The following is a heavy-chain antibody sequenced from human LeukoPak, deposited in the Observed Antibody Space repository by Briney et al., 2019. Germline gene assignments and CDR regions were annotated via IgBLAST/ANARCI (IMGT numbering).Heavy chain of an antibody. V-gene: IGHV3-74*01. Sequence: GGSLRLSCAASGFTFSSYWMHWVRHAPGKGLVWVSRINSDGSSTSYADSVKGRFTISRDNAKNTLYLQMNSLRAEDTAVYYCARDRMSGSYFLSDYWGQGTLVTVSS. CDR3: ARDRMSGSYFLSDY. D-gene: IGHD1-26*01. CDR1: GFTFSSYW. CDR2: INSDGSST. J-gene: IGHJ4*02.